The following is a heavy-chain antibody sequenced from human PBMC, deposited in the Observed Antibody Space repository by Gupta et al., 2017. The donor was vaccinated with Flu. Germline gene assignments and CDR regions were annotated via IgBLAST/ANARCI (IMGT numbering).Heavy chain of an antibody. Sequence: VQLVESGGGVVKPGGSLRLSCGASGFTFTNAYITWVPPAPGKGLEWIGRIKNNFDGGSAGYSEDVKGSFTISRDDKETKLYLHFIKMRVDDTAVYYCTTSLYEFNLPRNWGQGTLVAVSS. CDR3: TTSLYEFNLPRN. V-gene: IGHV3-15*01. CDR1: GFTFTNAY. J-gene: IGHJ4*02. D-gene: IGHD3-3*01. CDR2: IKNNFDGGSA.